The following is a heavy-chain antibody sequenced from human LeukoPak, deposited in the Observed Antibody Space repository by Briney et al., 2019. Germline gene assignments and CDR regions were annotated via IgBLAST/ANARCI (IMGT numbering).Heavy chain of an antibody. CDR3: ANWGEFSNAFDI. J-gene: IGHJ3*02. D-gene: IGHD3-16*02. CDR1: GFTFSSYG. CDR2: IRYDGSNK. V-gene: IGHV3-30*02. Sequence: PGGSLRLSCAASGFTFSSYGMHWVRQAPGKGLEWVAFIRYDGSNKYYADSVKGRFTISRDNSKNTLYLQMNSLRAEDTAVYYCANWGEFSNAFDIWGQGTMVTVSS.